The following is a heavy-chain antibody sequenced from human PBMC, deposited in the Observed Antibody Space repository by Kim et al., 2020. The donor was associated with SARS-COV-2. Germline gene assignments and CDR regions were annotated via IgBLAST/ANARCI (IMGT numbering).Heavy chain of an antibody. CDR3: ARDRAYGDYWHPWYFDL. V-gene: IGHV3-20*04. D-gene: IGHD4-17*01. CDR1: GFTFDDYG. J-gene: IGHJ2*01. Sequence: GGSLRLSCAASGFTFDDYGMSWVRQAPGKGLEWVSGINWNGGSTGYADSVKGRFTISRDNAKNSLYLQMNSLRAEDTALYYCARDRAYGDYWHPWYFDLWGRGTLVTVSS. CDR2: INWNGGST.